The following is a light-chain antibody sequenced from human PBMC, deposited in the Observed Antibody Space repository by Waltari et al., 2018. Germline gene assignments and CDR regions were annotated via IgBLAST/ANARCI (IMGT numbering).Light chain of an antibody. CDR1: KLGDKY. Sequence: SYELTQPPSVSVSPGQTASITCSGDKLGDKYACWYQQRPGQSPVLVIYQDNKRPSGIPVRFSGSNAANTATLTISGTQAMDEADFYCQAWDSSTAVFGGGTKLTVL. V-gene: IGLV3-1*01. J-gene: IGLJ2*01. CDR3: QAWDSSTAV. CDR2: QDN.